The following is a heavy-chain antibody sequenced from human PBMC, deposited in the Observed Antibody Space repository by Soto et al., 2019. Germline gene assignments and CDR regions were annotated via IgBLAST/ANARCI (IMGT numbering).Heavy chain of an antibody. D-gene: IGHD6-13*01. Sequence: ASVKVSCKASGYTFTSYAMHWVRQAPGQRLEWMGWINAGNGNTKYSQKFQGRVTITRDTSASTAYMELSSLRSEDTAVYYCARSYSSSWYYFDYWGQGTLVTVSS. J-gene: IGHJ4*02. V-gene: IGHV1-3*01. CDR2: INAGNGNT. CDR3: ARSYSSSWYYFDY. CDR1: GYTFTSYA.